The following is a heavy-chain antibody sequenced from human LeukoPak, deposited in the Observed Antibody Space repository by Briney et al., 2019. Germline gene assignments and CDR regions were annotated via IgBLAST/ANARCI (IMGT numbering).Heavy chain of an antibody. D-gene: IGHD3-10*01. CDR1: GFTFSSYA. V-gene: IGHV3-23*03. J-gene: IGHJ6*03. Sequence: PGGSLRLSCAASGFTFSSYAMSWVRQGPGQGLQWVSLIHSDATTTYYADSVKGRFTISRDNSQNTLYLQMNILRAEDTAVYYCAKHRGVHPPYCMDVWGKGTTVTVSS. CDR2: IHSDATTT. CDR3: AKHRGVHPPYCMDV.